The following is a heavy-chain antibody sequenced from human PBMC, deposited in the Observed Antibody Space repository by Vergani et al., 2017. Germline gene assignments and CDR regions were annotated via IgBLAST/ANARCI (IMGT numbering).Heavy chain of an antibody. CDR1: GYSLSELS. D-gene: IGHD5-12*01. CDR3: ATVGSYSGYDWGGY. Sequence: QVQLVQSGAEVKKPGASVRVSCKVSGYSLSELSMHWVRQTPGKGLEWMGGFDPEDGEATYAQRFQGRVTMTEDTSTDTVYMELSSLKSQDTAVYYCATVGSYSGYDWGGYWGQGTLVTVSS. CDR2: FDPEDGEA. J-gene: IGHJ4*02. V-gene: IGHV1-24*01.